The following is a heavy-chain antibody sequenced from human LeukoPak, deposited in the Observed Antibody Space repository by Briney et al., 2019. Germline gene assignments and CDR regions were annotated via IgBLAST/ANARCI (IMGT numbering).Heavy chain of an antibody. V-gene: IGHV1-2*02. Sequence: ASVKVSCKPSGYTFTGYYIHWVRQAPGQGLEWMGWINPNSGGTNYAQKFQDRVTMTRDTSISTAYMELSSLRSDDTGVYFCARGVMMTTLPVFDYWGQGTLVTVSS. D-gene: IGHD4-17*01. J-gene: IGHJ4*02. CDR2: INPNSGGT. CDR1: GYTFTGYY. CDR3: ARGVMMTTLPVFDY.